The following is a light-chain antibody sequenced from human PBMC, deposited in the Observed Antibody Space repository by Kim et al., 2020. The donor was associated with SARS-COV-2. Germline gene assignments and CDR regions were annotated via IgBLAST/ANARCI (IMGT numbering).Light chain of an antibody. V-gene: IGKV1-27*01. CDR3: QKYNNGLVT. CDR1: QGISSS. CDR2: AAS. Sequence: DIQLTQSPSSLSSSLGDRVTITCRASQGISSSLAWYQQKPGKVPRLLIYAASTLQAGVPSRFSGSGSGTDFTLTITGLQPEDVANYYCQKYNNGLVTFGQGTKVDIK. J-gene: IGKJ1*01.